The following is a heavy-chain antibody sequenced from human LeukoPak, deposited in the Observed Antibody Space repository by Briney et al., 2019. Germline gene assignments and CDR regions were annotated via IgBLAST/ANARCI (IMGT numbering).Heavy chain of an antibody. CDR3: ARARGTISPFDY. CDR2: IYYSGST. J-gene: IGHJ4*02. CDR1: GGSISSYY. D-gene: IGHD3-3*01. Sequence: SETLSLTCTVSGGSISSYYWSWIRQPPGKGLEWIGYIYYSGSTNYNPSLKSRVTISVDTSKDQFSLKLSSVTAADTAVYYCARARGTISPFDYWGQGTLVTVSS. V-gene: IGHV4-59*01.